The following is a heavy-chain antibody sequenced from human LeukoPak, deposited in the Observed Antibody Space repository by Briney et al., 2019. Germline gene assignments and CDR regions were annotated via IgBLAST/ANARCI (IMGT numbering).Heavy chain of an antibody. CDR2: IFHSGST. CDR3: ARLATYGDFSD. CDR1: GDSISGYY. Sequence: SETLSLTCTVSGDSISGYYWSWVRQPPGKGLEWIGYIFHSGSTKYNPSLESRVTISIDTSKNQFSLRLSSVTAADTAVYYCARLATYGDFSDWGQGTLVTVSS. V-gene: IGHV4-59*08. D-gene: IGHD4-17*01. J-gene: IGHJ4*02.